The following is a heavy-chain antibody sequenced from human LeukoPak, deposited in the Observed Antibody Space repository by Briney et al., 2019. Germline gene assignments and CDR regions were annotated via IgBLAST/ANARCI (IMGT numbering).Heavy chain of an antibody. Sequence: PSETLSLTCAVYGGSFSGYYWSWTRQPPGKGLEWIGEINHSGSTNYNPSLKSRVTISVDTSKNQFSLKLSSVTAADTAVYYCARDGAYGGNSTGGYWGQGTLVTVSS. CDR1: GGSFSGYY. D-gene: IGHD4-23*01. CDR3: ARDGAYGGNSTGGY. V-gene: IGHV4-34*01. CDR2: INHSGST. J-gene: IGHJ4*02.